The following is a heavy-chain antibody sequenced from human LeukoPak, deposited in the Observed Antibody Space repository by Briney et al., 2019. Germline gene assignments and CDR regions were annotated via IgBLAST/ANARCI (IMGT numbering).Heavy chain of an antibody. CDR1: GGSISSYY. D-gene: IGHD6-13*01. Sequence: PSETLSLTCTVSGGSISSYYWSWIRQPPGKGLEWIGYIYYSGSTNYNPSLKSRVTISVDTSKNQFSLKLSSVTAADTAVYYCARHGVAAADPYYYYGMDVWGQGTTVTVSS. CDR3: ARHGVAAADPYYYYGMDV. CDR2: IYYSGST. V-gene: IGHV4-59*08. J-gene: IGHJ6*02.